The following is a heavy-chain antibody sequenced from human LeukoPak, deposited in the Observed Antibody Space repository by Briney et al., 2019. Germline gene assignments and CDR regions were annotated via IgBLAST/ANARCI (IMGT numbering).Heavy chain of an antibody. V-gene: IGHV4-39*01. CDR3: ARRVSSHAFAI. CDR1: GGSISSSSYY. Sequence: PTETLSLTCTVSGGSISSSSYYWGWIRQPPGKGLEWIGSIYYSGSTYYNPSLKSRVTISVDTSKNQFSLKLNSVTAADTAVYYCARRVSSHAFAIWGQGTMVTVSS. D-gene: IGHD6-13*01. CDR2: IYYSGST. J-gene: IGHJ3*02.